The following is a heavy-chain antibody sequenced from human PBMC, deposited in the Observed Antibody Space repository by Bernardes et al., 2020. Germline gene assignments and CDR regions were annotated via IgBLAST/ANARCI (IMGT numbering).Heavy chain of an antibody. V-gene: IGHV1-18*01. D-gene: IGHD2-15*01. CDR2: ISGYTGNT. CDR3: ARADTVAVVPASPGTYSYYYLDV. CDR1: GYTFTNYG. Sequence: ASVKVSCKASGYTFTNYGVGWVRQAPGQGLEWMGWISGYTGNTNYAQRLQDRLTMTIDTSTRTAYMELRSLTSDDTAVYYCARADTVAVVPASPGTYSYYYLDVWAKGTMITVSS. J-gene: IGHJ6*03.